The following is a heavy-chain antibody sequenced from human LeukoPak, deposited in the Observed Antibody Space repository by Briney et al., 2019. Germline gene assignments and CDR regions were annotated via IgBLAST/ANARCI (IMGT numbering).Heavy chain of an antibody. Sequence: GASVKVSCKASGYTFTGYYMHWVRQAPGQGLEWMGWINPNSGGTNYAQKFQGRVTMTRDTSISTAYMELSRLRSDDTAVYYCARHSGWASFLIDYWGQGTLVTVSS. CDR1: GYTFTGYY. CDR2: INPNSGGT. D-gene: IGHD5-12*01. J-gene: IGHJ4*02. V-gene: IGHV1-2*02. CDR3: ARHSGWASFLIDY.